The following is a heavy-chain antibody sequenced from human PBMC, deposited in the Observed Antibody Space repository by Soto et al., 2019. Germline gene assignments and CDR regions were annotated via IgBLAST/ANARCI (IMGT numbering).Heavy chain of an antibody. CDR2: IHYSGST. D-gene: IGHD2-21*02. V-gene: IGHV4-61*01. J-gene: IGHJ4*02. CDR1: GGSVNSGSYY. Sequence: SETLSLTCTVCGGSVNSGSYYWSWIRQPPGKGLEWIGYIHYSGSTDYNPSLKSRVTISTDTSKNQFSLKVSSVTAADTAVYYCARGPPAYCAGDCYPDYWGQGTLVTVSS. CDR3: ARGPPAYCAGDCYPDY.